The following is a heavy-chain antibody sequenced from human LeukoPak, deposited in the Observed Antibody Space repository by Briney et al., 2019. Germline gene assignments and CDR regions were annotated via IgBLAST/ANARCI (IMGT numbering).Heavy chain of an antibody. D-gene: IGHD2-2*01. CDR2: SHYSGST. CDR1: GASVSSYY. CDR3: ARWYCSSDTCYHLDV. J-gene: IGHJ6*03. V-gene: IGHV4-59*02. Sequence: SETLSLTCTVSGASVSSYYRSWIRQPPGKGLEWIGYSHYSGSTSYNPSLKSRVTISVDTSKNQFSLKLTSVTTADTAVYYCARWYCSSDTCYHLDVWGKGTTVTVSS.